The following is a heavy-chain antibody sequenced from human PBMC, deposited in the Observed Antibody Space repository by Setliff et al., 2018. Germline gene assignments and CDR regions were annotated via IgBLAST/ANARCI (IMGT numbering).Heavy chain of an antibody. CDR3: AMWQLGWFDP. CDR2: IHSSGRS. CDR1: DVSISGYY. V-gene: IGHV4-4*08. D-gene: IGHD1-26*01. Sequence: PSETLSLTCTVSDVSISGYYWSWIRQPPGKGLEWIGYIHSSGRSNYNPSLKSRVTIAIDRSKNQVSLKLSSVTAADTAVYYCAMWQLGWFDPWGPGIQVTVS. J-gene: IGHJ5*02.